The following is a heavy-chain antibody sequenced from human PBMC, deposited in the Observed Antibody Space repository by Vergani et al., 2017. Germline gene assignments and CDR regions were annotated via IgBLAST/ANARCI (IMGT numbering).Heavy chain of an antibody. CDR1: GFTFSSYG. CDR3: ARDSGSGSYYNC. Sequence: QVQLVESGGGVVQPGRSLRLSCAASGFTFSSYGMHWVRQAPGKGLEWVAVISYDGSNKYYADSVKGRFTISRDNAKNSLYLQMNSLRAEDTAVYYCARDSGSGSYYNCWGQGTLVTVSS. CDR2: ISYDGSNK. J-gene: IGHJ4*02. D-gene: IGHD3-10*01. V-gene: IGHV3-30*03.